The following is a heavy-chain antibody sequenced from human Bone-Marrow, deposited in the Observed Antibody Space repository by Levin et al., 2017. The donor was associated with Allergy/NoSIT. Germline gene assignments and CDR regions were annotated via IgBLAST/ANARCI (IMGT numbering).Heavy chain of an antibody. CDR1: GFTFSDYY. CDR3: ARRRYYDFWSGSPAQYYYYYGMDV. CDR2: ISSSGSTI. Sequence: GESLKISCAASGFTFSDYYMSWIRQAPGKGLEWVSYISSSGSTIYYADSVKGRFTISRDNAKNSLYLQMNSLRAEDTAVYYCARRRYYDFWSGSPAQYYYYYGMDVWGQGTTVTVSS. V-gene: IGHV3-11*01. D-gene: IGHD3-3*01. J-gene: IGHJ6*02.